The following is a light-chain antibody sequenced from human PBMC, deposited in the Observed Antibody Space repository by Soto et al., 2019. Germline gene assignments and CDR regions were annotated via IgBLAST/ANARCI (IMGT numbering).Light chain of an antibody. CDR1: SSNIGGNS. CDR3: GSWDSSLSAYV. J-gene: IGLJ1*01. Sequence: QSVLPQPPSVSAAPGQKATISCSGSSSNIGGNSVSWYQQLPGTAPKLLIYDDNKRPSGIPDRFSGSKSGTSATLGITGFQTGDEADYYCGSWDSSLSAYVFGTGTKVTV. CDR2: DDN. V-gene: IGLV1-51*01.